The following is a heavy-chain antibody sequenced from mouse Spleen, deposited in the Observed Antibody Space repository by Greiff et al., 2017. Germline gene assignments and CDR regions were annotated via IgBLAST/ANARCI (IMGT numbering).Heavy chain of an antibody. CDR3: ARGARATGYAMDY. Sequence: VHVKQSGPELVKPGASVKISCKASGYSFTDYNMNWVKQSNGKSLEWIGVINPNYGTTSYNQKFKGKATLTVDQSSSTAYMQLNSLTSEDSAVYYCARGARATGYAMDYWGQGTSVTVSS. V-gene: IGHV1-39*01. D-gene: IGHD3-1*01. CDR2: INPNYGTT. CDR1: GYSFTDYN. J-gene: IGHJ4*01.